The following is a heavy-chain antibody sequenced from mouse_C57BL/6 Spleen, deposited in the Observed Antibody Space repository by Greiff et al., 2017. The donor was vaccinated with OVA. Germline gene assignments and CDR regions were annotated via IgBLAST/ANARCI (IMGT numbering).Heavy chain of an antibody. Sequence: QVQLQQPGTELVKPGASVKLSCKASGYTFTSYWMHWVKQRPGQGLEWIGNINPSNGGTNYNEKFKSKATLTVDKSSSTAYMQLSSLTSEDSAVYYCAREEYSGSTTVVAVDYWGQGTTLTVSS. CDR3: AREEYSGSTTVVAVDY. V-gene: IGHV1-53*01. CDR1: GYTFTSYW. J-gene: IGHJ2*01. D-gene: IGHD1-1*01. CDR2: INPSNGGT.